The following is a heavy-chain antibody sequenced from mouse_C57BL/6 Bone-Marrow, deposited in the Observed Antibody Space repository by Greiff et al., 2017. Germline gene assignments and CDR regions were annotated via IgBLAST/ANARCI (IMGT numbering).Heavy chain of an antibody. D-gene: IGHD1-1*01. CDR3: ARGGITTVVATTAMDD. CDR2: IYPRDGGT. J-gene: IGHJ4*01. Sequence: VQLQEPDAELVKPGASVKISCKASGYTFTDHSIHWMKQRPVQGLEWIGNIYPRDGGTKYNEKFKGKATLTADKSSSTAYMQLNSLTSEDSAVYFCARGGITTVVATTAMDDWGQGTSVTVSS. V-gene: IGHV1-78*01. CDR1: GYTFTDHS.